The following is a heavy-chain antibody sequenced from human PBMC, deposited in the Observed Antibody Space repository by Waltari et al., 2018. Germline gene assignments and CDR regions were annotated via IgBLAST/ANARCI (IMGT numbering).Heavy chain of an antibody. CDR3: AIKGSSALSGTFDI. D-gene: IGHD3-10*01. V-gene: IGHV4-4*07. CDR2: IYSSGST. CDR1: GGSISNYY. Sequence: QVQLLESGPGLVKPSETLSLTCTVSGGSISNYYWCWIRQPAGKGLEWIGRIYSSGSTNYNPALKSRVTMSVDTSKNQFSLKLTSVTAADTAVYYCAIKGSSALSGTFDIWGQGTMVTVSS. J-gene: IGHJ3*02.